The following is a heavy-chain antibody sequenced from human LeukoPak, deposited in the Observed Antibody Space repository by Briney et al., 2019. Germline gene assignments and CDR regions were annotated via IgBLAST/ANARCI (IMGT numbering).Heavy chain of an antibody. CDR3: ARGPSGYHNT. CDR1: GFTFSSYA. D-gene: IGHD5-12*01. J-gene: IGHJ4*02. Sequence: TGGSLRLSCAASGFTFSSYAMHWVRQAPGKGLEWVAFIPYDETNKYYADSVKGRFTISRDNSKNTLYLQMNSLRAEDTAVYYCARGPSGYHNTGGQGTLVTVSS. CDR2: IPYDETNK. V-gene: IGHV3-30*02.